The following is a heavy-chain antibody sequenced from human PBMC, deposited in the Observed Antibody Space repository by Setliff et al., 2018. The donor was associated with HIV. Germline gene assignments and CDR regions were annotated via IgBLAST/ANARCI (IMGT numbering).Heavy chain of an antibody. V-gene: IGHV3-49*04. CDR3: SRNGWHMNSWHYYYYYMDV. D-gene: IGHD6-13*01. CDR1: GFTFGDYA. CDR2: IRSKAYAGTT. J-gene: IGHJ6*03. Sequence: HPGGSLRLSCTASGFTFGDYAMSWVRQAPGKGLEWVGFIRSKAYAGTTEYAASVKGRFTISRDDSKSIAYLQMNSLKTEDTAVYYCSRNGWHMNSWHYYYYYMDVWGKGTTVTVSS.